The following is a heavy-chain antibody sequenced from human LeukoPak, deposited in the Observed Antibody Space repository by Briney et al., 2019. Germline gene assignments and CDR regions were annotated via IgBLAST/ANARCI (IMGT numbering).Heavy chain of an antibody. CDR3: AREGGWIAAAAVTDGAFDI. Sequence: GGSLRLSCAASGFTVSSNYMSWVRQAPGKGLEWVSVIYSGGSTYYADSVKGRFTISRDNSKNTLYLQMNSLRAEDTAVYYCAREGGWIAAAAVTDGAFDIWGQGTMVTVSS. CDR1: GFTVSSNY. J-gene: IGHJ3*02. CDR2: IYSGGST. V-gene: IGHV3-66*01. D-gene: IGHD6-13*01.